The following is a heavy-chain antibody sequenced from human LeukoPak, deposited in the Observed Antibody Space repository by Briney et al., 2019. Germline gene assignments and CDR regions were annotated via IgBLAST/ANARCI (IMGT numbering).Heavy chain of an antibody. Sequence: GGSLRHSCAASGFTFSSYEMNWVRQAPGKGLEWVSYISSSGSTIYYADSVKGRFTISRDNAKNSLYLQMNSLRAEDTAVYYCAREVTMVRGVIISRYFDYWGQGTLVTVSS. CDR2: ISSSGSTI. CDR1: GFTFSSYE. D-gene: IGHD3-10*01. CDR3: AREVTMVRGVIISRYFDY. J-gene: IGHJ4*02. V-gene: IGHV3-48*03.